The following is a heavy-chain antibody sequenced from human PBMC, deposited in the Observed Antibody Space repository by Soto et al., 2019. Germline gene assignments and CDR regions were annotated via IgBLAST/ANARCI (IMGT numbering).Heavy chain of an antibody. Sequence: QVQLVQSGAEVKKPGASVKVSCKASGYTFTGYYMHWVRQAPGQGLEWMGWINPNSGGTNYAQKFQGRVTMTRDTSRSTADMERSRLRSDDTAVYYCARDRRYSGYDPGEFDYCGQGNLVTVSS. CDR3: ARDRRYSGYDPGEFDY. V-gene: IGHV1-2*02. CDR2: INPNSGGT. D-gene: IGHD5-12*01. CDR1: GYTFTGYY. J-gene: IGHJ4*02.